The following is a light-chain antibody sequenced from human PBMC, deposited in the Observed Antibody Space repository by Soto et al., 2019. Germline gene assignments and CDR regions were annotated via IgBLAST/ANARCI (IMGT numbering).Light chain of an antibody. Sequence: EVAVTQSPATLSVSPGERVTLSCRASQSVSSNLAWYQQKPGRAPRLLIYGASTRATGIPARFSGSGSGTEFTLTISSLQSEDFAVYYCHQYNNWPRTFGRGTKVEFK. CDR3: HQYNNWPRT. V-gene: IGKV3-15*01. CDR1: QSVSSN. CDR2: GAS. J-gene: IGKJ1*01.